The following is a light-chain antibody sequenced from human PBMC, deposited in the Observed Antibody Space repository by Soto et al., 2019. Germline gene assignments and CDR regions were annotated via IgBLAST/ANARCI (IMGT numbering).Light chain of an antibody. CDR2: KMS. J-gene: IGKJ1*01. Sequence: DIVMTQTPLSSPVTLGQPASISCRSSQSLEHSDRNTYLSWLQQRPGQPPRLLIYKMSKRLSGVPDRFSGSGAGTDFTLKISRVEAEDVGVYYCMQATQFPRTFGQGTKVEIK. CDR1: QSLEHSDRNTY. V-gene: IGKV2-24*01. CDR3: MQATQFPRT.